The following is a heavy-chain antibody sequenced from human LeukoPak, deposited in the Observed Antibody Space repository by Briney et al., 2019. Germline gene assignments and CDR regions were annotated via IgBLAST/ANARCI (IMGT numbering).Heavy chain of an antibody. CDR2: IWYDGSNK. CDR1: GFTLSSYG. J-gene: IGHJ4*02. Sequence: GGSLRLSCAASGFTLSSYGMHWVRQAPGKGLEWVAVIWYDGSNKYYAGSVKGRFTISRDNSKNTLYLQMNSLRVEDTAVYYCAKGSAASRPYYFDYWGQGTLVTVSS. CDR3: AKGSAASRPYYFDY. V-gene: IGHV3-33*06. D-gene: IGHD6-25*01.